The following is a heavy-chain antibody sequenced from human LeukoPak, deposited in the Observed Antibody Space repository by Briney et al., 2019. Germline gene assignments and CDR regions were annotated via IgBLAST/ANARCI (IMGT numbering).Heavy chain of an antibody. CDR2: ISYDGSNK. CDR3: ARDQGGPYNAFDI. V-gene: IGHV3-30-3*01. D-gene: IGHD1-14*01. CDR1: GFTFSSYA. J-gene: IGHJ3*02. Sequence: PGGSLRLSCAASGFTFSSYAMHWVRQAPGKGLEWVAVISYDGSNKYYADSVKGRFTISRDNSKNTLYLQMNSLRAEDTAVYYCARDQGGPYNAFDIWGQGTMVTVSS.